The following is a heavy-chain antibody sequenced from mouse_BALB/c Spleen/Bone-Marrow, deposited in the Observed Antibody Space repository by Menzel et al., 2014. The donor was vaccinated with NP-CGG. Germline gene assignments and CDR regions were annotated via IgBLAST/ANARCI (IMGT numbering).Heavy chain of an antibody. J-gene: IGHJ3*01. CDR3: ARLYYYGHFTY. Sequence: DVQLQESGGGLVQPGGSLKLSCAASGFDFSRYWMSWVRPAPGKGLEWIGEINPDSSTINYTPSLKDKFIISRDNAKNTLYLQMSKVRSEDTALYYCARLYYYGHFTYWGQGTLVTVSA. CDR1: GFDFSRYW. V-gene: IGHV4-1*02. D-gene: IGHD1-1*01. CDR2: INPDSSTI.